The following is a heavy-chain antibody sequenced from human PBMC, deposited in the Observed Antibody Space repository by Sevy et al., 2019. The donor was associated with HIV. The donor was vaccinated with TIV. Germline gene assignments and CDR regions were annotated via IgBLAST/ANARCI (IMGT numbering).Heavy chain of an antibody. J-gene: IGHJ3*02. CDR2: MNPNSGNT. Sequence: ASVKVSCKASGYTFTSYDINWVRQATGQGLEWMGWMNPNSGNTGYAQKFQGRVTMTRNTSISTAYMELSSLRSEDTAGFYWAGFSRSDAFDIWGQGKMVTGSS. V-gene: IGHV1-8*01. CDR3: AGFSRSDAFDI. CDR1: GYTFTSYD. D-gene: IGHD6-13*01.